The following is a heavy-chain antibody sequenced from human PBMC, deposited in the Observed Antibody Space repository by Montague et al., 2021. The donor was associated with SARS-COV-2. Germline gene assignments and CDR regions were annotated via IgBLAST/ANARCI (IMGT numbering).Heavy chain of an antibody. CDR3: ARGALTGGNYECWRGFCTSPLDY. CDR2: VNVSGST. J-gene: IGHJ4*02. CDR1: GGSLSGYY. Sequence: SETLSLTCAVYGGSLSGYYWSWIRQPPGKGLEWIGEVNVSGSTNYIPSLKSRVAISVDTSKNQFSLKLRSVTAADTAVYFCARGALTGGNYECWRGFCTSPLDYWGQGTLVTVSS. V-gene: IGHV4-34*01. D-gene: IGHD3-3*01.